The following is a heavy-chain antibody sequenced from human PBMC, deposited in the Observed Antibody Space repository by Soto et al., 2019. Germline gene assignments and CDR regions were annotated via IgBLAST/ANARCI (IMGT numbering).Heavy chain of an antibody. J-gene: IGHJ6*03. CDR3: ARGWFGPDV. CDR2: IDKVGTDS. V-gene: IGHV3-74*02. CDR1: GFTFSDTW. Sequence: EVQLVESGGGLVKPGGSLRLSCAASGFTFSDTWMNWVRQAPSKGLVWVSGIDKVGTDSTYADSVKGRFTSSRDNAKNTVYLQMNSLRVEDTAVYYCARGWFGPDVWGKGTTVTVSS. D-gene: IGHD3-10*01.